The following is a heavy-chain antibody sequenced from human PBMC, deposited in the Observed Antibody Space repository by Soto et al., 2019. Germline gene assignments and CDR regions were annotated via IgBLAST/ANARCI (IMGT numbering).Heavy chain of an antibody. V-gene: IGHV3-23*01. CDR1: GFTFDDYA. J-gene: IGHJ5*02. Sequence: GGSLRLSCAASGFTFDDYAMHWVRQAPGKGLEWVSGISGSGGSTDYADSVKGRFTISRDNSKNTLYLQMNSLRAEDTAVYYCAKVVAVAAGNWFDPWGQGTLVTVSS. CDR2: ISGSGGST. D-gene: IGHD6-19*01. CDR3: AKVVAVAAGNWFDP.